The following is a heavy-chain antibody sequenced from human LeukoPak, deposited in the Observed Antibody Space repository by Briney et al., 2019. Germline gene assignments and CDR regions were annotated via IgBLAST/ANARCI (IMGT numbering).Heavy chain of an antibody. CDR1: EFTFTNYG. J-gene: IGHJ4*02. CDR3: ARVRVILTTMASFSY. V-gene: IGHV3-30-3*01. D-gene: IGHD3-9*01. Sequence: GGSLRLSCTASEFTFTNYGMHWVRQAPGKGLEWVAVISNDGSEKYYADSVKGRFTISRDNSENTLYLQLNSLRPDDTAVYYCARVRVILTTMASFSYWGLGTLVTVSS. CDR2: ISNDGSEK.